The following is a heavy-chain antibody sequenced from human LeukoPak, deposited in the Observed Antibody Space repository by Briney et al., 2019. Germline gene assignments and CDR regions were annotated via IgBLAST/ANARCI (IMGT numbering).Heavy chain of an antibody. CDR1: GGSFSGYY. CDR2: INHSGST. D-gene: IGHD3-10*01. J-gene: IGHJ5*02. V-gene: IGHV4-34*01. Sequence: SETLSLTCAVHGGSFSGYYWSWIRQPPGKGLEWIGEINHSGSTNYNPSLKSRVTISVDTSKNQFSLKLSSVTAADTAVYYCTRGFEGSGSLKYSHLGFDPWGQGTLVTVSS. CDR3: TRGFEGSGSLKYSHLGFDP.